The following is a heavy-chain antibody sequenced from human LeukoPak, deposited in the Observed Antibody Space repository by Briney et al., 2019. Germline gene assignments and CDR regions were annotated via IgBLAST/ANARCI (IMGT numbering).Heavy chain of an antibody. J-gene: IGHJ4*02. D-gene: IGHD1-7*01. Sequence: SETLSLTCAVYGGSFSGYYWSWIRQPPGKGLEWTGEINHSGSTNYNPSLKSRVTISVDTSKNQFSLKLSSVTAADTAVYYCARSYNWNFIDYWGQGTLVTVSS. CDR3: ARSYNWNFIDY. CDR1: GGSFSGYY. CDR2: INHSGST. V-gene: IGHV4-34*01.